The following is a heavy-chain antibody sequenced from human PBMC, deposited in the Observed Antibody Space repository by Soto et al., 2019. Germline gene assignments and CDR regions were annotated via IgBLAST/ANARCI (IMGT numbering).Heavy chain of an antibody. J-gene: IGHJ6*03. V-gene: IGHV1-3*01. CDR1: GYTFTSYA. D-gene: IGHD6-19*01. CDR3: ARVSGISAGTNRRYYYYYMDV. CDR2: INAGNGNT. Sequence: ASVKVSCKASGYTFTSYAMHWVRQAPGQRLEWMGWINAGNGNTKYSQKFQGRVTITRDTSASTAYMELSSLRSEDTAVYYCARVSGISAGTNRRYYYYYMDVWGKGTTVTVSS.